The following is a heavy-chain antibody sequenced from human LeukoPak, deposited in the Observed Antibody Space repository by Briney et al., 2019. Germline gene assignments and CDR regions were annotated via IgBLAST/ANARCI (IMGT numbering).Heavy chain of an antibody. Sequence: PGRSLRLSCAASGFTFSDYYMSWVRQAPGKGLEWVSSISSDGIYIYYADSVKGRFTISRDSAKKSVYLQMDSLRAQDTAIYYCVRDEIAATGSMGYWGQGTLVTVSS. CDR1: GFTFSDYY. J-gene: IGHJ4*02. CDR3: VRDEIAATGSMGY. V-gene: IGHV3-21*01. CDR2: ISSDGIYI. D-gene: IGHD6-13*01.